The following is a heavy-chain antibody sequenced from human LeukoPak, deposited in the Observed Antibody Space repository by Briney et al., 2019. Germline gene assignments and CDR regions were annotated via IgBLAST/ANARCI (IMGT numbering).Heavy chain of an antibody. V-gene: IGHV3-33*01. CDR3: VREIDNGNWFDP. CDR1: GFTFSSYG. J-gene: IGHJ5*02. Sequence: GRSLRLSCAASGFTFSSYGMHWVRQAPGKGLEWVAVIWYDGSNKYYADSVKGRFTISRDNSKSTLYLQMNSLRVEDTAVYYCVREIDNGNWFDPWGQGTLVTVSS. CDR2: IWYDGSNK. D-gene: IGHD1-1*01.